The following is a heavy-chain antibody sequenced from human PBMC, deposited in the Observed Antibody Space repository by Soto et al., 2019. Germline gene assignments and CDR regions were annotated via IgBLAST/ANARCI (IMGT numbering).Heavy chain of an antibody. J-gene: IGHJ6*02. D-gene: IGHD4-4*01. Sequence: ASVKVSCKASGYTFTSYGISWVRQAPGQGLEWMGWISAYNGNTNYAQKLQCRVNMTTDTSTSSAYMELRSLRSDDTAVYYYARDQPAPRHSNYTHYYPSGMDVWGQGTTVTVSS. CDR1: GYTFTSYG. CDR2: ISAYNGNT. V-gene: IGHV1-18*04. CDR3: ARDQPAPRHSNYTHYYPSGMDV.